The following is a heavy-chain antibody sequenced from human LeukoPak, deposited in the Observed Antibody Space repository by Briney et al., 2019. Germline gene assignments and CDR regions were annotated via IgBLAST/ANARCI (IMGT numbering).Heavy chain of an antibody. CDR1: GYTFTSYG. Sequence: VASVKVSCKASGYTFTSYGISWVRQAPGQGLEWMGWINAYNGNTNYAQKLQGRVTMTTDTSTSTAYMELRSLRSEDTAVYYCASTPRSGPYYFDYWGQGTLVTVSS. V-gene: IGHV1-18*01. CDR3: ASTPRSGPYYFDY. D-gene: IGHD3-10*01. J-gene: IGHJ4*02. CDR2: INAYNGNT.